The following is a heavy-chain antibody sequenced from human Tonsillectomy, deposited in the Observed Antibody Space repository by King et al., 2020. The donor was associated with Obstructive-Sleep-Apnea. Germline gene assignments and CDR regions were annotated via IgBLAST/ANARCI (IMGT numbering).Heavy chain of an antibody. J-gene: IGHJ4*02. CDR1: GFAFSGSA. D-gene: IGHD3-16*01. Sequence: VQLVQSGGGLVQPGGSLTLSCAASGFAFSGSAMHWVRQASGKGLEWVGRIRDKANNYATAYAASVTGRFTISRDDSKNTAYLQMNSLKTEDTAVYYCTRGDGIDYWGKGTLVTVSS. CDR3: TRGDGIDY. CDR2: IRDKANNYAT. V-gene: IGHV3-73*01.